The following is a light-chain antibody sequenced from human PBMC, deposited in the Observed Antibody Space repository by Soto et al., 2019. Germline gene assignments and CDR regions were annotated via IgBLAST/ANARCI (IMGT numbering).Light chain of an antibody. CDR3: QQYNNWPIT. CDR1: QSVSSN. Sequence: EIGMTQSPATLTMSPGERATLSCRASQSVSSNLAWYQQKPGQAPRLLIYGASTRATGIPARFSGSGSGTEFTLTISSLQSEDFAVYYCQQYNNWPITFGQGTRLEIK. V-gene: IGKV3-15*01. CDR2: GAS. J-gene: IGKJ5*01.